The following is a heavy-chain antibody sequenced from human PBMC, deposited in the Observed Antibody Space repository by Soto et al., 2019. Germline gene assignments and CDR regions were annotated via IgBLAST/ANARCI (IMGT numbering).Heavy chain of an antibody. V-gene: IGHV3-48*01. CDR2: ISSSSNSI. D-gene: IGHD2-2*01. J-gene: IGHJ4*02. CDR3: AGPVECSPPSCTR. CDR1: GFTFSSYS. Sequence: EVQLVESGGGLVQPGGSLRLSCAASGFTFSSYSMNWVRQAPGKGLEWVSYISSSSNSIYYADSVKGRFTISRDNAKNSLNWQIKSRRAEDTVVYYGAGPVECSPPSCTRGGQGPLVTVSS.